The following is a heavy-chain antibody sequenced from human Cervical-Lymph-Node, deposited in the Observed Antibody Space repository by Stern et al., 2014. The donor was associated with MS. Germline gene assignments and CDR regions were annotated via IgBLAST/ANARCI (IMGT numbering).Heavy chain of an antibody. CDR3: ASAHPATRRGYKGMNV. J-gene: IGHJ6*02. V-gene: IGHV1-69*01. CDR2: IIPVFGTP. CDR1: GGTFRNFA. Sequence: VQLVESGSEVRKPGSSVNVTCKASGGTFRNFAVNWVRQAPGQGLERVGGIIPVFGTPTYSQKFQDRVTIFSDESTNTVYVELSSLTTDDTATYFCASAHPATRRGYKGMNVWGQGTTIAVSS. D-gene: IGHD2-2*01.